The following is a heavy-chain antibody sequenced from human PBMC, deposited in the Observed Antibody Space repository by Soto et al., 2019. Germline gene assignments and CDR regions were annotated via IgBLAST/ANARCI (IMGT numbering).Heavy chain of an antibody. Sequence: SVKVSCKASGGTFSSYTISWVRQAPGQGLEWMGRIIPILGIANYAQKFQGRVTITADKSTSTAYMELSSLRSEDTAVYYCARARKDSSSRYYTGGGVFDYWGQ. CDR1: GGTFSSYT. D-gene: IGHD6-13*01. V-gene: IGHV1-69*02. CDR3: ARARKDSSSRYYTGGGVFDY. CDR2: IIPILGIA. J-gene: IGHJ4*01.